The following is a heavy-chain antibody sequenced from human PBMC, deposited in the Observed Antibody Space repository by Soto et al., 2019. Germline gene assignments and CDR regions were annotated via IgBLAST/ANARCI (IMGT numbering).Heavy chain of an antibody. CDR3: ARITMIDQGPYGMDV. CDR2: INSDGSST. CDR1: GFTFSSYW. D-gene: IGHD3-22*01. J-gene: IGHJ6*02. Sequence: EVQLVESGGGLVQPGGSLRLSCAASGFTFSSYWMHWVRQAPGKGLVWVSRINSDGSSTSYADSVKGRFTISRDNAKNTLYLQMNSLRAEDTAVYYCARITMIDQGPYGMDVWGQGTTVTVSS. V-gene: IGHV3-74*01.